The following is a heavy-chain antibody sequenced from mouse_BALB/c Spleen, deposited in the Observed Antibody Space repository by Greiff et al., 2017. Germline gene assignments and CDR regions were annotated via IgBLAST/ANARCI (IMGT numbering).Heavy chain of an antibody. J-gene: IGHJ2*01. V-gene: IGHV1S56*01. CDR1: GYTFTSYY. CDR3: ARVDY. Sequence: VQLQQSGTVLARPGASVKMSCKASGYTFTSYYIHWVKQRPGQGLEWIGWIYPGNVNTKYNEKFKGKATLTADKSSSTAYMQLSSLTSEDSAVYFCARVDYWGQGTTLTVSS. CDR2: IYPGNVNT.